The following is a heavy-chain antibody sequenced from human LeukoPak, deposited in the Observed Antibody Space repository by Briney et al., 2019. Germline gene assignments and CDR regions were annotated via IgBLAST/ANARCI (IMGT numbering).Heavy chain of an antibody. J-gene: IGHJ5*02. CDR3: ARGGDYCNSFDP. CDR2: IYYSGST. Sequence: PSETLSLTCSVSGGSIRGYYWHWIRQPPGKGLEWIGYIYYSGSTNYNPSLESRVTISVDKSKRQFSLNLTSVTAADTAVYYCARGGDYCNSFDPWGQGTLVSVSS. V-gene: IGHV4-59*01. CDR1: GGSIRGYY. D-gene: IGHD4-17*01.